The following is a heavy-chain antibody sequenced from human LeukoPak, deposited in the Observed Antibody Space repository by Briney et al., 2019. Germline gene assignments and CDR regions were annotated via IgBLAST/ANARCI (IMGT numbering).Heavy chain of an antibody. CDR1: GGSISSYY. V-gene: IGHV4-4*09. D-gene: IGHD5-12*01. Sequence: KPSETLSLTCTVSGGSISSYYWSWIRQPPGKGLEWIGYIYTSGSTNYNPSLKSRVTISVDTSKNQFSLKLSSVTAADTAVYYCARLGYSGYGPGYYYYYMDVWGKGTTVTVSS. CDR2: IYTSGST. CDR3: ARLGYSGYGPGYYYYYMDV. J-gene: IGHJ6*03.